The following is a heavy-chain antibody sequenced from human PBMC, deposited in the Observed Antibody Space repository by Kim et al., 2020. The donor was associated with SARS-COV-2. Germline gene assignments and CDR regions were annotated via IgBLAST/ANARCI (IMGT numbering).Heavy chain of an antibody. J-gene: IGHJ3*02. D-gene: IGHD6-13*01. Sequence: GGSLRLSCAASGFTFSNAWMSWVRQAPGKGLEWVGCIKSKTDGGTTDYAAPVKGRFTISRDDSKNTLYLQMNSLKTEDTAVYYCTTDAGYDAFDIWGQGTMVTVSS. CDR3: TTDAGYDAFDI. V-gene: IGHV3-15*01. CDR1: GFTFSNAW. CDR2: IKSKTDGGTT.